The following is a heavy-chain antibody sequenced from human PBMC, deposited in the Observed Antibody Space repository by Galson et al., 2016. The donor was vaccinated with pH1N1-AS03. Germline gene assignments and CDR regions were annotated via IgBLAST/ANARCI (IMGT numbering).Heavy chain of an antibody. J-gene: IGHJ6*02. CDR2: TYYRSRWYN. Sequence: CAISGDSVSSNSVAWNWIRQSPSRGLEWLGRTYYRSRWYNDYALSVKSRITINPDTSKNQFSLHLNSVTSEDTAVYYCARGRSSAMDAWGQGTTVTVSS. CDR1: GDSVSSNSVA. D-gene: IGHD5/OR15-5a*01. V-gene: IGHV6-1*01. CDR3: ARGRSSAMDA.